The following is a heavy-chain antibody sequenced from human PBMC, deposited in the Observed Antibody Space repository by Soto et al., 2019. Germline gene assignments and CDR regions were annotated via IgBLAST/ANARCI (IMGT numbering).Heavy chain of an antibody. CDR3: ARASPNYDFWSGYLYYYYGMDV. J-gene: IGHJ6*02. V-gene: IGHV1-8*01. CDR2: MNPNSGNT. Sequence: RASVKVSCKASGYTFTSYDINWVRQATGQGLEWMGWMNPNSGNTGYAQKFQGRVTMTRNTSISTAYMELSSLRSEDTAVYYCARASPNYDFWSGYLYYYYGMDVWGQGTTVTVSS. D-gene: IGHD3-3*01. CDR1: GYTFTSYD.